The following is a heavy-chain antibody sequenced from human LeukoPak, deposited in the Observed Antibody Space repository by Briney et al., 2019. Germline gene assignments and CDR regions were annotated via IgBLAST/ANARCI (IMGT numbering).Heavy chain of an antibody. J-gene: IGHJ2*01. CDR2: INHSGST. D-gene: IGHD2-8*01. CDR1: GGSFSGYY. CDR3: ARTNRVVAANWYFDL. V-gene: IGHV4-34*01. Sequence: SETLSLTCAVYGGSFSGYYWSWIRQPPGKGLEWIGEINHSGSTNYNPSLKSRVTISVDTSKNQFSLKLSSVTAADTAVHYCARTNRVVAANWYFDLWGRGTLVTVSS.